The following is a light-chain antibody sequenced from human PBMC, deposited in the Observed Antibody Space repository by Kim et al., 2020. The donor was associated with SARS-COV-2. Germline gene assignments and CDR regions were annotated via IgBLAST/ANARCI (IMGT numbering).Light chain of an antibody. CDR2: GAS. CDR3: QQYATSRT. V-gene: IGKV3-20*01. J-gene: IGKJ1*01. Sequence: LSPVERATLSCRASQSVSRDVLAWYQQRPGQAPRLLIHGASNRATGIPDRFSGSGSGTDLTLTITRLEPEDFAVYYCQQYATSRTFGQGTKVDIK. CDR1: QSVSRDV.